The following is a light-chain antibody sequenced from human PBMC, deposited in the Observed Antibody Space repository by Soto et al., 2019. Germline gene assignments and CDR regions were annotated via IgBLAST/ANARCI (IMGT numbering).Light chain of an antibody. J-gene: IGKJ1*01. V-gene: IGKV1-5*03. CDR3: QQYGSYSPWT. CDR2: KAS. Sequence: DIQMTQSPSTLSASVGDRVTITCRASQSIGSWLAWYQQKPGKAPKLLIYKASSLESGVPSRFSGSGSGTELTLTISSLQPDDFASYYCQQYGSYSPWTFGQGTKVEIK. CDR1: QSIGSW.